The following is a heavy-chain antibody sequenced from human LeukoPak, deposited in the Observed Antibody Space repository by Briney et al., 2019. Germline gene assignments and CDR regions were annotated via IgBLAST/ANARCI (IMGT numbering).Heavy chain of an antibody. CDR1: GFTVSSNY. D-gene: IGHD3-10*01. CDR2: IYSCGST. V-gene: IGHV3-53*01. Sequence: PGGSLRLSCAASGFTVSSNYMSWVRQAPGKGLEWVSVIYSCGSTYYAGSVKGRFTISRDNSKNTLYLQMNSLRAEDTAVYYCARDNPNYYGSGSYSPTWYYGMDVWGQGTTVTVSS. J-gene: IGHJ6*02. CDR3: ARDNPNYYGSGSYSPTWYYGMDV.